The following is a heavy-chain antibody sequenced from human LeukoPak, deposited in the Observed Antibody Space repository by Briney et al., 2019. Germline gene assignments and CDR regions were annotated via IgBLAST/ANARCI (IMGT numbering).Heavy chain of an antibody. J-gene: IGHJ4*02. CDR2: IWFDGSKT. Sequence: AGGSLRLSCAASGFTFTNHGFHWVRQAPGKGLEWVALIWFDGSKTVYVDSVKGRFTISRDDLENTLYLQMNSLRDEDTAVYFCARDLGNFDRGGSYFDCWGQGTLVTVSS. CDR1: GFTFTNHG. CDR3: ARDLGNFDRGGSYFDC. V-gene: IGHV3-33*01. D-gene: IGHD4-23*01.